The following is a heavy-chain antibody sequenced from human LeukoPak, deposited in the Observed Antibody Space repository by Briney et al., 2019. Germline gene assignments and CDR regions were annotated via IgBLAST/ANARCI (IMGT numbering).Heavy chain of an antibody. CDR3: AKCWVSGSYGGYFDY. Sequence: GGSLRLSCAASGFTFSSYAMSWVRQAPGKALEWVSAISGSGGSTYYADSVKGRFTISRDNSKNTLYLQMNSLRAEDTAVYYCAKCWVSGSYGGYFDYWGQGTLVTVSS. J-gene: IGHJ4*02. D-gene: IGHD3-10*01. V-gene: IGHV3-23*01. CDR1: GFTFSSYA. CDR2: ISGSGGST.